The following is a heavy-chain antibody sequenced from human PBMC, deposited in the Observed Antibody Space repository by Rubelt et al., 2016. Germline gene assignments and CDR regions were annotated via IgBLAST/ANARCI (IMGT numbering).Heavy chain of an antibody. CDR2: ISCDGRST. V-gene: IGHV3-74*01. CDR3: AREGSGNNFFLDY. D-gene: IGHD1/OR15-1a*01. Sequence: QVPGKGLVWVSRISCDGRSTSYADSVKGRFTISRDNAKRTLYLQMKRLRDEATAVYWCAREGSGNNFFLDYWGQGALVTVSS. J-gene: IGHJ4*02.